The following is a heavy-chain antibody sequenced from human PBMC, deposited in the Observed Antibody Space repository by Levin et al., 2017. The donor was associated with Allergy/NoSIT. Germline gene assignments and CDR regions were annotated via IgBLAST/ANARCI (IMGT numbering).Heavy chain of an antibody. D-gene: IGHD3-3*01. J-gene: IGHJ4*02. CDR1: GYTFTGHY. CDR3: ARGNDFWSGYYFPLDY. CDR2: INPNTGDT. V-gene: IGHV1-2*02. Sequence: ASVKVSCKASGYTFTGHYMHWVRQAPGQGLEWMGWINPNTGDTNYAQKFQGRVTMTRDTSISTAYMELSGLRSDDTAIFYCARGNDFWSGYYFPLDYWGQGTLVTVSS.